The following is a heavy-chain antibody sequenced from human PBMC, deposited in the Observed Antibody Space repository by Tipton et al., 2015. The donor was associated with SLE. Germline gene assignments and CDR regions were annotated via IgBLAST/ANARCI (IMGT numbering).Heavy chain of an antibody. J-gene: IGHJ3*02. CDR3: ARHGPVGTGPMNDAFDI. V-gene: IGHV4-61*02. Sequence: TLSLTCTVSGGSISSGSYYWSWIRQPAGKGLEWIGRIYTSGSTNYNPSLKSRVTISVDTSKNQFSLKLSSVTAADTAVYYCARHGPVGTGPMNDAFDIWGQGTMVTVSS. CDR1: GGSISSGSYY. D-gene: IGHD3/OR15-3a*01. CDR2: IYTSGST.